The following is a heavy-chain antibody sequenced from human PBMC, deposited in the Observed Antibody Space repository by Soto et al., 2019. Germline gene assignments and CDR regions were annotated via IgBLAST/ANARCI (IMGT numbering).Heavy chain of an antibody. CDR3: ARGPPIVGNTTPLDS. CDR1: GGSITNSNW. D-gene: IGHD1-26*01. CDR2: IYHAGST. Sequence: QVQLQESGPRLVKPSGTLSLTCTVSGGSITNSNWWSWVRLPPAKGLEWFGDIYHAGSTKYNPSLERRVTRYGDTSNNQFALTVTSVTAADTAVYFCARGPPIVGNTTPLDSWGQGTLVTVS. J-gene: IGHJ4*02. V-gene: IGHV4-4*02.